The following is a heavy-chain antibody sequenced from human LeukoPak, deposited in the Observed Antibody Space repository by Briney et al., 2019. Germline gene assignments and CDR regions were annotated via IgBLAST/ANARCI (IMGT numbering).Heavy chain of an antibody. CDR2: IYTSGTT. J-gene: IGHJ4*02. D-gene: IGHD4-17*01. V-gene: IGHV4-4*09. Sequence: SETLSLTCNVSGGSISSFYWSWIRQPPGKGLEWIGYIYTSGTTTYNPSLKSRATISVDTSKSRFSLTLSSVTAADTAIYYCARAGGAPHGDYEFDFWGQGILVTVSS. CDR1: GGSISSFY. CDR3: ARAGGAPHGDYEFDF.